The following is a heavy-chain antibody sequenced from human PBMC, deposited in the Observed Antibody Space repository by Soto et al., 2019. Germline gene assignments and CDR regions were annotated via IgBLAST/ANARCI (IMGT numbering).Heavy chain of an antibody. D-gene: IGHD2-21*02. CDR2: INAGNGNT. Sequence: ASVKVSCKPSGYTFTSYGISWVRQAPGQGLEWMGWINAGNGNTKYSQKFQGRVTITRDTSASTAYMELSSLRSEDTAVYYCARSIVVVTALDYWGQGTLVTVSS. CDR1: GYTFTSYG. J-gene: IGHJ4*02. V-gene: IGHV1-3*01. CDR3: ARSIVVVTALDY.